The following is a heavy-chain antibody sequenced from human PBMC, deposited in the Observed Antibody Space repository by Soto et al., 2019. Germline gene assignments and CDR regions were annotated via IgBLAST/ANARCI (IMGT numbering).Heavy chain of an antibody. CDR2: ISYDGSNK. J-gene: IGHJ6*02. Sequence: LRLSCAASGFTFSSYAMHWVRQAPGKGLEWVAVISYDGSNKYYADSVKGRFTISRDNSKNTLYLQMNSLRAEDTAVYYCGGIAVAGSYYYGMDVWGQGTTVTVSS. D-gene: IGHD6-19*01. CDR1: GFTFSSYA. CDR3: GGIAVAGSYYYGMDV. V-gene: IGHV3-30-3*01.